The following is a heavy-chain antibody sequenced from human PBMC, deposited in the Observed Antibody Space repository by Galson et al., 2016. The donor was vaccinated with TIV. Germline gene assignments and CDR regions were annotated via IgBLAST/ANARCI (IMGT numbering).Heavy chain of an antibody. CDR1: GGSFSGYY. Sequence: ETLSLTCAVYGGSFSGYYWSWIRQPPGKGLEWIGEINHSGSTNYKVSLKSRVTISVDTSKNQFSLKLTSVTAADTAVYYCSRDLNYDFWSGYYVHDSYYGMDVWGQGTTVTVSS. CDR2: INHSGST. CDR3: SRDLNYDFWSGYYVHDSYYGMDV. D-gene: IGHD3-3*01. J-gene: IGHJ6*02. V-gene: IGHV4-34*01.